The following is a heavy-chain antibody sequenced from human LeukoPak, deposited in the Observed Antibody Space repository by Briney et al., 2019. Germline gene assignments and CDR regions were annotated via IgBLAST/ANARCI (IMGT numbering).Heavy chain of an antibody. CDR3: AKIAVADSYYFDY. V-gene: IGHV3-53*01. J-gene: IGHJ4*02. CDR2: IYSGGST. CDR1: GFMFSSNW. D-gene: IGHD6-19*01. Sequence: GGSLRLSCAASGFMFSSNWMSWVRLAPGKGLEWVSVIYSGGSTYYADSVKGRFTISRDNSKNTLYLQMNSLRAEDTAVYYCAKIAVADSYYFDYWGQGTLVTVSS.